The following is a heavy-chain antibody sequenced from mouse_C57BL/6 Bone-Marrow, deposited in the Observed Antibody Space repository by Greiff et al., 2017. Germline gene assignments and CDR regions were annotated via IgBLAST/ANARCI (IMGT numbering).Heavy chain of an antibody. Sequence: VQLQQSGAELARPCASVKMSCKASGYTFTSYTMHWVKQRPGPGLEWIGYINPSSGYTKYNQKFKDKATLTADKSSSTAYMQLSSLTSEDSAVYYCARGGCSFSFDEWGQGTTLTVSS. CDR3: ARGGCSFSFDE. V-gene: IGHV1-4*01. CDR1: GYTFTSYT. J-gene: IGHJ2*01. CDR2: INPSSGYT. D-gene: IGHD1-1*01.